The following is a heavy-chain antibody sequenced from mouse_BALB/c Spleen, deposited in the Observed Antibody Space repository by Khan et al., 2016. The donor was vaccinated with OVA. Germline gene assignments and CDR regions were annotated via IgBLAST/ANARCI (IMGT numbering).Heavy chain of an antibody. CDR2: ISTGGSYT. Sequence: EVELVESGGDLVKPGGSLKLSCAASGFTFSTYGMSWVRQTPDKRLEWVATISTGGSYTYYPDSVKGRFTISRDNAKNTLYLQMSSLKSEDTAMFYVARLGYYCGSGGFAYWGQGTLVTVSA. D-gene: IGHD1-1*01. V-gene: IGHV5-6*01. J-gene: IGHJ3*01. CDR1: GFTFSTYG. CDR3: ARLGYYCGSGGFAY.